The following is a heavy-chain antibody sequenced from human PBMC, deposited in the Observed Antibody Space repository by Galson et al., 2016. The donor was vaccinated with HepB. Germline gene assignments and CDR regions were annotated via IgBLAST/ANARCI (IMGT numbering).Heavy chain of an antibody. J-gene: IGHJ3*01. CDR2: IKEDGSEK. D-gene: IGHD2-8*02. CDR1: GFSFSIYW. V-gene: IGHV3-7*01. Sequence: CAASGFSFSIYWMNWVRQAPGKGLEWVANIKEDGSEKNYVDSVRGRFTISRDNAKNSLFLQMNSLRAEDTAVYHCARDVSYCTGGVCSVWGRGTMVTVSS. CDR3: ARDVSYCTGGVCSV.